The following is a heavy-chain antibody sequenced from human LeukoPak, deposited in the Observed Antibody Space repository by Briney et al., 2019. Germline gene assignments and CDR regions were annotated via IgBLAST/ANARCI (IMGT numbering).Heavy chain of an antibody. CDR3: ARGLFNCDSSGLNY. D-gene: IGHD3-22*01. CDR1: GFIFSSYG. J-gene: IGHJ4*02. CDR2: IWSDGSNK. Sequence: PGGSLRLSCAASGFIFSSYGMYWVRQAPGKGLEWVTNIWSDGSNKYYADSVKGRFTISRDNSKDTLYLQMNSLRAEDTAVYYCARGLFNCDSSGLNYWGQGTLVTVSS. V-gene: IGHV3-33*01.